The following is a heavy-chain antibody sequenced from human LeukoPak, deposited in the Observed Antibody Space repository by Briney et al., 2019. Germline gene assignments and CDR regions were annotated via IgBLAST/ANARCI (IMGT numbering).Heavy chain of an antibody. CDR2: IYSDGRT. CDR1: GFTVSNNY. CDR3: ARAQYYLDS. Sequence: GGSLRLSCAASGFTVSNNYLSWVRQAPGKGLEWVSVIYSDGRTYYADSVKGRFTISRDSSKNTLYLQMSSLRAEDTAVYYCARAQYYLDSWGQGTLVTVSS. V-gene: IGHV3-53*01. J-gene: IGHJ4*02.